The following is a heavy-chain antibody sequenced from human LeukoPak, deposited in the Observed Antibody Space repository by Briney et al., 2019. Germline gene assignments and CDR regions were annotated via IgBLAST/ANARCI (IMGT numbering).Heavy chain of an antibody. J-gene: IGHJ5*02. CDR2: ISGSGGST. Sequence: PGGSLRLSCAASGITFSSYAMSWVSQAPGKGLEWVSAISGSGGSTYYADSVKGLFTISRDNSKNTLYLQMNSLRAEDTAVYYCAKGSIVVVVAATFDPWGQGTLVTVSS. D-gene: IGHD2-15*01. CDR1: GITFSSYA. CDR3: AKGSIVVVVAATFDP. V-gene: IGHV3-23*01.